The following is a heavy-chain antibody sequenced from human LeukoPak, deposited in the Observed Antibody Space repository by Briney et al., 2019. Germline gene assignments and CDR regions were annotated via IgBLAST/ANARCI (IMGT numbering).Heavy chain of an antibody. J-gene: IGHJ3*02. D-gene: IGHD3-22*01. CDR1: GFTFSSYA. Sequence: PGGSLRLSCAASGFTFSSYAMSWVRQAPGKGVEWVSAISGRGGSTYYGDSVKGRFTISRDNSKNTLYLQMNSLRAEDTAVYYCAKLNGYYDSSGYLNDASDIWGQGTMVTVSS. CDR3: AKLNGYYDSSGYLNDASDI. CDR2: ISGRGGST. V-gene: IGHV3-23*01.